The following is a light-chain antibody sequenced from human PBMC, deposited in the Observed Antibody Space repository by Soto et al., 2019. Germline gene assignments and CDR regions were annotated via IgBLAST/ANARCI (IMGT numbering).Light chain of an antibody. CDR2: VNSDGSH. V-gene: IGLV4-69*01. Sequence: QLVLTQSPSASASLGASVKLTCTLNSGHNSYAIAWHQQRPDKGPRYLMKVNSDGSHIKGDGIPDRFSGSRSGAERYLTISSLQSEDEAAYFCQTWDTGIHDWVFGGGTQLTVL. J-gene: IGLJ3*02. CDR1: SGHNSYA. CDR3: QTWDTGIHDWV.